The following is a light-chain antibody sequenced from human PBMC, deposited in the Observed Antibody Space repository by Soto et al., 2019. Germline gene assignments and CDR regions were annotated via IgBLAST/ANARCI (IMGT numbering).Light chain of an antibody. CDR2: DAS. V-gene: IGKV3-11*01. Sequence: EIVLTQSPATLSLSPGERATLSCRASHSVNSYLAWYQQKPGQAPRLLIYDASKRATDVPARFSGSGSGTDFTLTISSLEPEDFAVYYSQQRSEWPPLTFGGGTKVEIK. CDR3: QQRSEWPPLT. CDR1: HSVNSY. J-gene: IGKJ4*01.